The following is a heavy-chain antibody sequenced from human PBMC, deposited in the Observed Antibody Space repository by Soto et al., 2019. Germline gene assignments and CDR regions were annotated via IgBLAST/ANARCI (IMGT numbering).Heavy chain of an antibody. CDR3: ASAHYDILSDDAFDI. CDR1: GGSISSYY. CDR2: IYYSGGT. D-gene: IGHD3-9*01. J-gene: IGHJ3*02. V-gene: IGHV4-59*08. Sequence: QVQLQESGPGLVKPSETLSLTCTVSGGSISSYYWSWIRQPPGKGLEWIGYIYYSGGTNYNPSLKRRVTISIDPSKNQFSLKLSSVTAADTAVYYCASAHYDILSDDAFDIWGQGTMVTVSS.